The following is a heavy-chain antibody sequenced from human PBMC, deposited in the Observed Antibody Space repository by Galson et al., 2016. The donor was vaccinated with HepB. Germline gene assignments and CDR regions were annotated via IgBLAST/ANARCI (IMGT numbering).Heavy chain of an antibody. V-gene: IGHV3-30-3*01. Sequence: SLRLSCAASGFTFRSYPMHWVRQAPGKGLERVTVVPHYGNNKYYDDSVKGRFTVSRDNSKSTVNLHMNSLRPEDTAVYYCARDREGNGGYGGNYVGMDVWGQGGTVSVS. J-gene: IGHJ6*02. CDR2: VPHYGNNK. CDR1: GFTFRSYP. CDR3: ARDREGNGGYGGNYVGMDV. D-gene: IGHD4-23*01.